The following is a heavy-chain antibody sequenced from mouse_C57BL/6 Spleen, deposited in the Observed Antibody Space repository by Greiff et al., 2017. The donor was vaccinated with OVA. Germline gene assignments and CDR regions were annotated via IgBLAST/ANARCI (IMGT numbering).Heavy chain of an antibody. Sequence: EVKLVESGGGLVKPGGSLKLSCAASGFTFSDFGMHWVRQAPEKGLEWVAYISSGSSTIYYADTVKGRFTISRANAKNTLFLQMTRLRAEDAAMYYGAKTVPSFGYWGQGTTLTVSA. CDR3: AKTVPSFGY. J-gene: IGHJ2*01. V-gene: IGHV5-17*01. CDR2: ISSGSSTI. CDR1: GFTFSDFG. D-gene: IGHD1-1*01.